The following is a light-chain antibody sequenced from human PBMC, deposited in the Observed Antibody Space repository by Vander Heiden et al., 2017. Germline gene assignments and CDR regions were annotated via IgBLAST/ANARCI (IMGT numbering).Light chain of an antibody. Sequence: EIVMTQSPHSLAVSLGERATINCKSSQSVLYSSNNKNYLAWYQQKPGQPPKLLIYWASTRESGVPDRFSGSGSGTDFTLTISSLQAEDVAVYYCQQYYSTPSYTFGQGTKLEIK. CDR3: QQYYSTPSYT. CDR1: QSVLYSSNNKNY. J-gene: IGKJ2*01. V-gene: IGKV4-1*01. CDR2: WAS.